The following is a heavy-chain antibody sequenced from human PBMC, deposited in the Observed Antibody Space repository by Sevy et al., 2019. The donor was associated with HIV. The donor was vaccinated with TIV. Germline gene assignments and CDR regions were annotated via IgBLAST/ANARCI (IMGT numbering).Heavy chain of an antibody. CDR1: GFTLNDHY. CDR3: ARGGYTSGWFVDN. CDR2: ISNSGANI. J-gene: IGHJ4*02. V-gene: IGHV3-11*04. D-gene: IGHD6-19*01. Sequence: GSLRLSCAASGFTLNDHYMNWMRQAPGKGLEWVSYISNSGANIYYGDSVKGRFSISRDNAKNSLYLQMNSLRAEDTAVYFCARGGYTSGWFVDNWGQGTLVTVSS.